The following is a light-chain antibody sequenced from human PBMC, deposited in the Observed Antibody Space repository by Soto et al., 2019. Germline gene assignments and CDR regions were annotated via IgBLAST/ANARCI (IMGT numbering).Light chain of an antibody. J-gene: IGLJ1*01. Sequence: ALTHPPSVSGSPGQSITFACAGTSSDVGGYNYVSWYQQHPGKAPKLMIYDVSNRPSGVSNRFSGSKSGNTASLTISVLQAEDEADYYCSSYTSSSPFYVFGTGTKVTV. CDR3: SSYTSSSPFYV. CDR2: DVS. CDR1: SSDVGGYNY. V-gene: IGLV2-14*01.